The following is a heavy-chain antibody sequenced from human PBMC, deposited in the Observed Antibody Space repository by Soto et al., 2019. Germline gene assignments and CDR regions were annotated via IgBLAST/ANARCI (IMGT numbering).Heavy chain of an antibody. CDR2: IYYSGST. J-gene: IGHJ5*02. Sequence: QVQLQESGPGLVKPSQTLSLTCTVSGGSISSGGYYWSWIRQHPGKGLEWIGYIYYSGSTYYNPALKNRFTISVDTSKNLCALKLGSVTAADTAVYYCARDYYDNLPGSWWFDPWGQGALVTVSS. V-gene: IGHV4-31*03. D-gene: IGHD3-9*01. CDR3: ARDYYDNLPGSWWFDP. CDR1: GGSISSGGYY.